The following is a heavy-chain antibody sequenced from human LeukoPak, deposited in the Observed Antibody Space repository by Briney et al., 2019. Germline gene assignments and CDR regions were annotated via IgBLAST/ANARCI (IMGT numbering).Heavy chain of an antibody. CDR3: ARAGGIAAKPRYDY. J-gene: IGHJ4*02. Sequence: GGSLRLSCAASGFTFSSYSMNWVRQAPGKGLEWVSSISSSSSYIYYADSVKGRFTISRDNAKNSLYLQMNSLRAEDTAVYYWARAGGIAAKPRYDYWGQGTLVTVSS. V-gene: IGHV3-21*01. CDR1: GFTFSSYS. CDR2: ISSSSSYI. D-gene: IGHD6-13*01.